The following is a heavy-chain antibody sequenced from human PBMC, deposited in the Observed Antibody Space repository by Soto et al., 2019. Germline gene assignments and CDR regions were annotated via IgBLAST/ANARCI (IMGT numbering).Heavy chain of an antibody. Sequence: PGGSLRLSCAASGFTFDDYAMHWVRQAPGKGLEWVSGISWNSGSIGYADSVKGRFTISRDNAKNSLYLQMNSLRAEDTALYYCAKAVAVAEDYYYGTDVWGQGTTVTVSS. CDR3: AKAVAVAEDYYYGTDV. CDR2: ISWNSGSI. J-gene: IGHJ6*02. CDR1: GFTFDDYA. D-gene: IGHD6-19*01. V-gene: IGHV3-9*01.